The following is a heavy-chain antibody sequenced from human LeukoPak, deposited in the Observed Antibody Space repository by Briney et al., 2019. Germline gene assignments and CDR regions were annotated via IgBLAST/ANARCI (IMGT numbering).Heavy chain of an antibody. V-gene: IGHV2-70*11. CDR2: IDWDDDK. D-gene: IGHD4-17*01. Sequence: SGPALVKPTQTLTLTCTFSGFSLTTTKMCVSWLRQPPGKALEWLARIDWDDDKYFSTSLKTRLTISKDTSKNQVVLTMTDMDPVDTATYYCARTNYGVYSFDYWGQGTLVTVSS. J-gene: IGHJ4*02. CDR1: GFSLTTTKMC. CDR3: ARTNYGVYSFDY.